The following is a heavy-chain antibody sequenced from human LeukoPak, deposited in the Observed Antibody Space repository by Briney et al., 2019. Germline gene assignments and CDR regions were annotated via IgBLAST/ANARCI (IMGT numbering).Heavy chain of an antibody. CDR3: ARGGDPLVYYYGMDV. CDR1: GGSISSYY. J-gene: IGHJ6*02. D-gene: IGHD3-9*01. Sequence: SETLSLTCTVSGGSISSYYWSWIRQPPGEGLEWIWYIYYSGSTNYNPSLKSRVTISVDTSKNQFSLKLSSVTAADTAVYYCARGGDPLVYYYGMDVWGQGTTVTVSS. V-gene: IGHV4-59*01. CDR2: IYYSGST.